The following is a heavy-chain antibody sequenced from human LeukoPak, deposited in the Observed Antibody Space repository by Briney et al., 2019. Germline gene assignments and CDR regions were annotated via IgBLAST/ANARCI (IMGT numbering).Heavy chain of an antibody. J-gene: IGHJ4*02. D-gene: IGHD3-22*01. V-gene: IGHV3-49*03. CDR2: IRSKAYGGTT. Sequence: GGSLRLSCTASGFTFGDYAMSWFRQAPGKGLEWVGFIRSKAYGGTTEYAASVKGRFTISRDDSKSIAYLQMNSLKTEDTAVYYCTRLGYDSRRTGFDYWGQGTLVTVSS. CDR1: GFTFGDYA. CDR3: TRLGYDSRRTGFDY.